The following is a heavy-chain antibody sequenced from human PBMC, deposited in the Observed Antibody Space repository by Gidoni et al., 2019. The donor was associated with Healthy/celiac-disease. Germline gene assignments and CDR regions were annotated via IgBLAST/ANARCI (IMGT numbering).Heavy chain of an antibody. V-gene: IGHV1-2*02. CDR1: GYPFTGYY. D-gene: IGHD5-18*01. J-gene: IGHJ6*02. Sequence: QVQLVQSGAEVKKPGASVKVSCKASGYPFTGYYMHGVRQAPGQGLEWMGWINPNSGGTNYAQKFQGRVTMTRDTSISTAYMELSRLRSDDTAVYYCARDGGYSYGSGYYGMDVWGQGTTVTVSS. CDR3: ARDGGYSYGSGYYGMDV. CDR2: INPNSGGT.